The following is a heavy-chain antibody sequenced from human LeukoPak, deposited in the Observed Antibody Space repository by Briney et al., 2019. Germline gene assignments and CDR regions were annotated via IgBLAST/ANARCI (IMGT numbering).Heavy chain of an antibody. CDR3: AKDGVVVPAAHFDY. Sequence: GGSLRLSCEASGFTFGSHAMFWVRQAPGKGLEWVSAISGSGGSTYYADSVKGRFTISRDNSKNTLYLQMNSLRAEDTAVYYCAKDGVVVPAAHFDYWGQGTLVTVSS. J-gene: IGHJ4*02. D-gene: IGHD2-2*01. CDR2: ISGSGGST. CDR1: GFTFGSHA. V-gene: IGHV3-23*01.